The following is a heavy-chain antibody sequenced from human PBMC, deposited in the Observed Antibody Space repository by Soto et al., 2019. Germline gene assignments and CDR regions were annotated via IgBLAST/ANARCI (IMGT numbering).Heavy chain of an antibody. J-gene: IGHJ4*02. CDR2: ISWDGGST. Sequence: PGGSLRLSCAASGFTFDDYTMHWVRQAPGKGLEWVSLISWDGGSTYYADSVKGRFTISRDNSKNSLYLQMNSLRTEDTALYYCAKGDRITGTHSDYWGQGTLVTVSS. CDR1: GFTFDDYT. CDR3: AKGDRITGTHSDY. V-gene: IGHV3-43*01. D-gene: IGHD1-20*01.